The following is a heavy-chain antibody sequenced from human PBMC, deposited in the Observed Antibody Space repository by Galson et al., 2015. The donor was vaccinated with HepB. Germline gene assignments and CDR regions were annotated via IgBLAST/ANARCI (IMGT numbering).Heavy chain of an antibody. CDR2: ISYDGSNK. CDR1: GFTFSSYA. V-gene: IGHV3-30-3*01. CDR3: ARSPEEEARPTYSSGWYFDY. D-gene: IGHD6-19*01. Sequence: SLRLSCAASGFTFSSYAMHWVRQAPGKGLEWVAVISYDGSNKYYADSVKGRFTISRDNSKNTLYLQMNSLRAEDTAVYYCARSPEEEARPTYSSGWYFDYWGQGTLVTVSS. J-gene: IGHJ4*02.